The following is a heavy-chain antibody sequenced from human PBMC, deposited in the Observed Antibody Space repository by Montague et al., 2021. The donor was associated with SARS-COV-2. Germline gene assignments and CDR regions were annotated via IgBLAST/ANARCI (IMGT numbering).Heavy chain of an antibody. CDR1: GGSFSGYY. CDR3: ARGWAMVRGVTH. V-gene: IGHV4-34*01. Sequence: SETLSLTCAVYGGSFSGYYWRWIRQPPGKGLEWIGEINHSGSTTYNPSLKSRVTISLDTSKNQFSLKLSSVTAADTAVYYCARGWAMVRGVTHWGQGTLVTVSS. CDR2: INHSGST. J-gene: IGHJ4*02. D-gene: IGHD3-10*01.